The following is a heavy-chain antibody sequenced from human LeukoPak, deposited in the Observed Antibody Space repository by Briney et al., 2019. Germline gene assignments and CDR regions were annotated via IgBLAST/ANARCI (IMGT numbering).Heavy chain of an antibody. CDR3: ERTGSSYSFDY. V-gene: IGHV3-23*01. CDR2: ISGSGGST. CDR1: GFTFCSYA. D-gene: IGHD6-6*01. J-gene: IGHJ4*02. Sequence: GGSLRLSCAASGFTFCSYAMSWVRQAPGKGLEWVSAISGSGGSTYYADSVKGRFSISRDNSKNTLDLQMTSLRAEDTAVYYCERTGSSYSFDYWGQGNLVTVSS.